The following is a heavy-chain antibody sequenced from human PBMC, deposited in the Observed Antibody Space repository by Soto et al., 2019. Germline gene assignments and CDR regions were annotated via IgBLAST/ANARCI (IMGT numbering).Heavy chain of an antibody. D-gene: IGHD5-12*01. J-gene: IGHJ4*02. CDR3: ARDRGDGYNSDYFDY. Sequence: PSETLSLTCTVSGGSIRSYYWSWIRQPAGKGLEWIGRIYTSGSTNYNPSLKSRVTMSVVTSKNQFSLKLSSVTAADTAVYYCARDRGDGYNSDYFDYWGQGTLVTVSS. CDR2: IYTSGST. CDR1: GGSIRSYY. V-gene: IGHV4-4*07.